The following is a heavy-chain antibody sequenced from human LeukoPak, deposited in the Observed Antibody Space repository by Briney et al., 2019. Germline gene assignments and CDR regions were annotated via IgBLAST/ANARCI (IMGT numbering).Heavy chain of an antibody. CDR3: ARKVHCSGGSCYFPPPYDY. D-gene: IGHD2-15*01. J-gene: IGHJ4*02. Sequence: GGSLRLSCAASGFTFDDYGMSWVRQAPGKGLEWVSGINWNGGSTGYADSVKGRFTISRDNAKNSLYLQMNSPRAEDTALYYCARKVHCSGGSCYFPPPYDYWGQGTLVTVSS. CDR1: GFTFDDYG. CDR2: INWNGGST. V-gene: IGHV3-20*04.